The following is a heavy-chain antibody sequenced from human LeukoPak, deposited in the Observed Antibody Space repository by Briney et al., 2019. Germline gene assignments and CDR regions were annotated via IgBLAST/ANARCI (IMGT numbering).Heavy chain of an antibody. CDR1: GGSISSGDYY. V-gene: IGHV4-30-4*01. CDR3: ASSPSRYCSSTSCSYYYYYGMDV. J-gene: IGHJ6*02. CDR2: IYYSGST. Sequence: PSQTLSLACTVSGGSISSGDYYWSWIRQPPGKGLQWLGYIYYSGSTYYNPSLKSRVTISVDTSKSQFSLKLSSVTAADTAVYYCASSPSRYCSSTSCSYYYYYGMDVWGQGTTVTVSS. D-gene: IGHD2-2*01.